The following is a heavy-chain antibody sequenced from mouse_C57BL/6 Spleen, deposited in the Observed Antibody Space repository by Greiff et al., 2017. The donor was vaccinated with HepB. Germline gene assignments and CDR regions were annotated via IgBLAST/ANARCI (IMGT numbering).Heavy chain of an antibody. J-gene: IGHJ3*01. CDR1: GFTFSSYT. V-gene: IGHV5-9*01. CDR2: ISGGGGNT. Sequence: DVKLVESGGGLVKPGGSLKLSCAASGFTFSSYTMSWVRQTPEKRLEWVATISGGGGNTYYPDSVKGRFTISRDNAKNTLYLQMSSLRSEDTALYYCARRVLPGTGTAWFAYWGQGTLVTVSA. CDR3: ARRVLPGTGTAWFAY. D-gene: IGHD2-10*01.